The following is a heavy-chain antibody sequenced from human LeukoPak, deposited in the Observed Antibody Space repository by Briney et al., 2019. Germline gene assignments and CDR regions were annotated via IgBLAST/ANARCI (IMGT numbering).Heavy chain of an antibody. J-gene: IGHJ5*02. CDR3: ARKVPNDSSGYYYRGQFDP. CDR2: ISAYNGNT. D-gene: IGHD3-22*01. Sequence: ASVKVSCKASGGTFSSYAISWVRQAPGQGLEWMGWISAYNGNTNYAQKLQGRVTMTTDTSTSTAYMELSSLRSEDTAVYYCARKVPNDSSGYYYRGQFDPWGQGTLVTVSS. CDR1: GGTFSSYA. V-gene: IGHV1-18*01.